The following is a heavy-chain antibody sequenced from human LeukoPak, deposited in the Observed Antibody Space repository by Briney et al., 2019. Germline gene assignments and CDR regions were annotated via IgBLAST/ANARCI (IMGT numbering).Heavy chain of an antibody. J-gene: IGHJ3*02. D-gene: IGHD6-13*01. V-gene: IGHV1-69*13. Sequence: GASVKVSCKASGGTFSSYAISWVRQAPGQGLEWMGGIIPIFGTANYAQKFQGRVTITADESTSTAYMELSSLRSEDTAVYYCARDQDMAAVLDIWGQGTMVTVSS. CDR2: IIPIFGTA. CDR1: GGTFSSYA. CDR3: ARDQDMAAVLDI.